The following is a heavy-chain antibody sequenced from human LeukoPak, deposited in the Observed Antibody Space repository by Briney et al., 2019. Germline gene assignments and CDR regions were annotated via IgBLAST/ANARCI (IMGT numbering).Heavy chain of an antibody. D-gene: IGHD1-26*01. CDR1: GFTFRNYG. Sequence: PGGSLRLSCAASGFTFRNYGIHWVRQAPGKGLQWLAVISADGNNKYFAGFVKGRFTISRDNSNKTVFLQMSSLGLEDTAEYFCTGNSGSLPFDFWGQGTLVTVSS. CDR2: ISADGNNK. J-gene: IGHJ4*02. V-gene: IGHV3-30-3*02. CDR3: TGNSGSLPFDF.